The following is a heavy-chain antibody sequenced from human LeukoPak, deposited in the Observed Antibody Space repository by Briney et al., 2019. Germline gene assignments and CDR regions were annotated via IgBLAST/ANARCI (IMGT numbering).Heavy chain of an antibody. CDR1: GGSISSYY. CDR3: ARVQWELGFDY. V-gene: IGHV4-59*12. Sequence: SETLSLTCTVSGGSISSYYWSWIRQPPGKGLEWIGYVYYSGSTNYNPSLRSRVTILVDTSKNQFSLKLTSVTAADTAMYYCARVQWELGFDYWGQGTLVTVSS. D-gene: IGHD4-23*01. J-gene: IGHJ4*02. CDR2: VYYSGST.